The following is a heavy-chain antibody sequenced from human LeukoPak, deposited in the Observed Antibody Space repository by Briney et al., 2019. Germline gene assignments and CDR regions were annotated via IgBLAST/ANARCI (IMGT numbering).Heavy chain of an antibody. J-gene: IGHJ4*02. CDR2: ISSSSSYI. CDR1: GFTFSSYS. Sequence: GGSLRLSCAASGFTFSSYSMNWVRQAPGKGLEWVSSISSSSSYIYYADSVKGRFTISRDNAKNSPYLQMNSLRAEDTAVYYCARSVRCSSTSCYTGILGYWGQGTLVTVSS. CDR3: ARSVRCSSTSCYTGILGY. D-gene: IGHD2-2*02. V-gene: IGHV3-21*01.